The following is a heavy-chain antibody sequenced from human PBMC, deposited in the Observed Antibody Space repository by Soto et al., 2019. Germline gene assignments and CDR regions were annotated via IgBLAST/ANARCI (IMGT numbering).Heavy chain of an antibody. J-gene: IGHJ4*02. CDR3: ARSYRANRYFDWTLPFDY. Sequence: SETLSLTCAVYGGSFSGYYWSWIRQPTGKGLEWIGETNHSGSTNYNPSLKSRVTISVDTSKNQFSLKLSSVTAADTAVYYCARSYRANRYFDWTLPFDYWGQGTLVTVSS. CDR2: TNHSGST. D-gene: IGHD3-9*01. CDR1: GGSFSGYY. V-gene: IGHV4-34*01.